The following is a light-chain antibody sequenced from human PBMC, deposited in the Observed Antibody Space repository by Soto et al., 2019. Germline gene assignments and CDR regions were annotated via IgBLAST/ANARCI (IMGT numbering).Light chain of an antibody. CDR1: SSDVGDYNY. Sequence: QSVLTQPRSVSGSPGQSVAISCTGTSSDVGDYNYVSWYQQHPGKAPKVMIYDVSNRPSGVPDRFSGSKSGNTASLTISGLQAEDEADYYCCSYAGSPYVFGTGTKGTVL. J-gene: IGLJ1*01. CDR2: DVS. V-gene: IGLV2-11*01. CDR3: CSYAGSPYV.